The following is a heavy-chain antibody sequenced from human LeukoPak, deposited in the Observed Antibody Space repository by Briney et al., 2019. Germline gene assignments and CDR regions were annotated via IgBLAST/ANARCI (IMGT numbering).Heavy chain of an antibody. D-gene: IGHD3-22*01. CDR2: INPNSGGT. J-gene: IGHJ4*02. Sequence: GASVKVSCKASGYTFTGYYMHWVRQGPGQGLEWMGWINPNSGGTNYAQKFQGRVTMTRDTSISTAYMELSRLRSDDTAVYYCARVNYYDSSGSDEAYFDYWGQGTLVTVSS. V-gene: IGHV1-2*02. CDR1: GYTFTGYY. CDR3: ARVNYYDSSGSDEAYFDY.